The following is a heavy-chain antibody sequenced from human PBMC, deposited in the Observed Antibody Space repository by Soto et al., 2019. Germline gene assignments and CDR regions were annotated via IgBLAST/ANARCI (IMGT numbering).Heavy chain of an antibody. D-gene: IGHD2-2*01. CDR3: ARGPSSLTRFDY. V-gene: IGHV3-30-3*01. CDR2: ISYDGSDK. J-gene: IGHJ4*02. Sequence: QVQLVESGGGVVQPGRSLRLSCAASGFTFSSYAMHWVRQAPGKGLEWVAVISYDGSDKSYTDSVKGRFTISRDNSKNTLYLQMNSLRAEDTAVYYCARGPSSLTRFDYWGQGTLVTVSS. CDR1: GFTFSSYA.